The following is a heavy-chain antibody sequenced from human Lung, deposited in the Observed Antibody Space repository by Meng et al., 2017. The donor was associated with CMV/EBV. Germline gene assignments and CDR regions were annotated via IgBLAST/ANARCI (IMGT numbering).Heavy chain of an antibody. D-gene: IGHD3-16*01. Sequence: GESXKISCAASGFSFDNHGMHWVRQTPGKGLEWVAFIRHDGTTKFYGDSVKGRFTISRDNSKNTVYLQMNSLRPEETAVYYCAKDLLLFGGANAYFDSWGQGPLVTVSS. CDR2: IRHDGTTK. CDR3: AKDLLLFGGANAYFDS. V-gene: IGHV3-30*02. J-gene: IGHJ4*02. CDR1: GFSFDNHG.